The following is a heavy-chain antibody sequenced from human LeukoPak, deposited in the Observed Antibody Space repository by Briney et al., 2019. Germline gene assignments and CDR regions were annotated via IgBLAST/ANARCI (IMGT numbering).Heavy chain of an antibody. CDR3: ARRSAAAGIDAFDI. CDR2: MGTGDDT. Sequence: GGSLRLSCAASGFTLRNYDMHWVRQPTGNGLERVLAMGTGDDTYFSGSVKGRFTGVRENAKNTVYLQMNSLRAGDTAMYYCARRSAAAGIDAFDIWGQGTMVIVSS. D-gene: IGHD6-13*01. J-gene: IGHJ3*02. CDR1: GFTLRNYD. V-gene: IGHV3-13*01.